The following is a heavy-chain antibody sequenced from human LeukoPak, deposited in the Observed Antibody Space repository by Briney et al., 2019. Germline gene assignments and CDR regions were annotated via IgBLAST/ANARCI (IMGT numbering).Heavy chain of an antibody. CDR1: GGSISSGSYY. J-gene: IGHJ4*02. CDR3: ARATWELLGERFDY. CDR2: IYTSGST. V-gene: IGHV4-61*02. Sequence: SETLSLTCTVSGGSISSGSYYWSWIRQPAGKGLEWIGRIYTSGSTNYNPSLKSRVTISVDTSKNQFSLKLSSVTAADTAVYYCARATWELLGERFDYWGQGTLATVSS. D-gene: IGHD1-26*01.